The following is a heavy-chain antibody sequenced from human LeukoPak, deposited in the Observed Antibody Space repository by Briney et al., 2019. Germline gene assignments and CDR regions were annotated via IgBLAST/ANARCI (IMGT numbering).Heavy chain of an antibody. CDR3: ATSLLSGSSIDY. Sequence: SVKVSCKASGGTFSSYAISWVRQAPGQGLEWMGGIIPIFGTANYAQKFQGRVTITTDESTSAAYMELSSLRSEDTAVYYCATSLLSGSSIDYWGQGTLVTVSS. D-gene: IGHD1-26*01. CDR2: IIPIFGTA. CDR1: GGTFSSYA. J-gene: IGHJ4*02. V-gene: IGHV1-69*05.